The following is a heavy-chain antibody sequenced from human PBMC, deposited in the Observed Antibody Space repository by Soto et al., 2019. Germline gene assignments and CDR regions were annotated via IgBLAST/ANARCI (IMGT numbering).Heavy chain of an antibody. Sequence: QVQLVQSGAEVKKPGSSVKVFCTASGGTFSNYTISWVRQAPGQGLEWMGGVIPVFGTTDYDQKFQGRVTIIADGSTSTAYMKLSSLRSADTAVYYCARSSPYIVVRKPTGNQDYYGMDVWGQGTTVTVSS. CDR2: VIPVFGTT. J-gene: IGHJ6*02. CDR1: GGTFSNYT. V-gene: IGHV1-69*01. CDR3: ARSSPYIVVRKPTGNQDYYGMDV. D-gene: IGHD2-2*01.